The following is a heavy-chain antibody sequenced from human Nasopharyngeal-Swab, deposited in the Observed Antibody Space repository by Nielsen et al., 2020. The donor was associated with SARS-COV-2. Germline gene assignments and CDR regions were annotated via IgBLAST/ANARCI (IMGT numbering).Heavy chain of an antibody. CDR1: GYTFTSYD. CDR3: ARDDSSSWYENWFDP. D-gene: IGHD6-13*01. CDR2: MNPNSGNT. V-gene: IGHV1-8*01. Sequence: ASVKVSCKASGYTFTSYDINWVRQATGQGLEWMGWMNPNSGNTGYAQKFQGRVTMTRNTSISTAYMELSSLRSEDTAVYYCARDDSSSWYENWFDPWGQGTLVTVSS. J-gene: IGHJ5*02.